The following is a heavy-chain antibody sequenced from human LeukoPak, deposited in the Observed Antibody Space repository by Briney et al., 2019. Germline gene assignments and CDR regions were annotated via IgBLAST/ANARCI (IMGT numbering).Heavy chain of an antibody. D-gene: IGHD1/OR15-1a*01. Sequence: GESLKISCKGSEYSFTSHWIGWVRQMPGKGLEWMGIVFPGDSETLYNPSFQGQVTISADKSTNTANLQWSSLKASDTAMYYCATSESQTKFDYWGQGTLVTVSS. CDR3: ATSESQTKFDY. V-gene: IGHV5-51*01. CDR1: EYSFTSHW. CDR2: VFPGDSET. J-gene: IGHJ4*02.